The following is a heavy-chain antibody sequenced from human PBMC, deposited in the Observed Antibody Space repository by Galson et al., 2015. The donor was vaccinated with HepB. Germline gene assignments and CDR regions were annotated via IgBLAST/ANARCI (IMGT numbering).Heavy chain of an antibody. CDR1: GFTFSSYS. CDR2: ISSSSSYI. J-gene: IGHJ6*03. Sequence: SLRLSCAASGFTFSSYSMNWVRQAPGKGLEWVSSISSSSSYIYYADSVKGRFTISRDNAKNSLYLQMNSLRAEDTAVYYCAREGSSSSGYYYYYMDVWGKGTTVTVSS. V-gene: IGHV3-21*01. CDR3: AREGSSSSGYYYYYMDV. D-gene: IGHD6-6*01.